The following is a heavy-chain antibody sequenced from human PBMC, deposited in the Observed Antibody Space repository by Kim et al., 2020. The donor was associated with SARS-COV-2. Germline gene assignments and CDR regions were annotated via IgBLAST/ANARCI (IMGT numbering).Heavy chain of an antibody. Sequence: SYSPSFQGQVTISADKSISTAYLQWSSLTASDTAMYYCAKMYYDILAPDYWGQGTLVTVSS. J-gene: IGHJ4*02. D-gene: IGHD3-9*01. V-gene: IGHV5-51*01. CDR3: AKMYYDILAPDY.